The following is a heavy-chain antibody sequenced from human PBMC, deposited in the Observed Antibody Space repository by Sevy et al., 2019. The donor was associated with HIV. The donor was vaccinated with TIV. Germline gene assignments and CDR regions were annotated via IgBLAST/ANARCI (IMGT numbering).Heavy chain of an antibody. CDR1: GFTVSSNY. Sequence: LSLTCAASGFTVSSNYMSWVRQAPGKGLEWVSVIYSGSSTYYADSVKGRFTISRDNSKNTLYLQMNSLRAEDTAVYYCARVRGRGVAGYFDYWGQGTLVTVSS. CDR2: IYSGSST. J-gene: IGHJ4*02. V-gene: IGHV3-53*01. CDR3: ARVRGRGVAGYFDY. D-gene: IGHD6-19*01.